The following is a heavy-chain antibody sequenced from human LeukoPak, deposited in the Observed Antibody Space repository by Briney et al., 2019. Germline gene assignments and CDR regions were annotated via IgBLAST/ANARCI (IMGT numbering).Heavy chain of an antibody. V-gene: IGHV5-51*01. CDR3: ARSPYYYDFWSGYYDGMDV. CDR2: IYPGDSDT. J-gene: IGHJ6*02. CDR1: GYSFTSYW. Sequence: GESLKISCKGSGYSFTSYWIGWVRQMPGKGLEWMGIIYPGDSDTRYSPSFQGQVTISADKSISTAYLQWSSLKASDTAMYYCARSPYYYDFWSGYYDGMDVWGQGTTVTVS. D-gene: IGHD3-3*01.